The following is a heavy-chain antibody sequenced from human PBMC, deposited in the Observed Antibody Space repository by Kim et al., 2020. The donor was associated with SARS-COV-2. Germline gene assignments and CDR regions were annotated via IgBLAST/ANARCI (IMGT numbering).Heavy chain of an antibody. CDR3: ARQPELLPYFDY. V-gene: IGHV4-39*01. CDR2: IYYSGST. Sequence: SETLSLTCTVSGGSISSSSYYWGWIRQPPGKGLEWIGSIYYSGSTYYNPSLKSRVTISVDTSKNQFSLKLSSVTAADTAVYYCARQPELLPYFDYWGQGT. CDR1: GGSISSSSYY. J-gene: IGHJ4*02. D-gene: IGHD1-26*01.